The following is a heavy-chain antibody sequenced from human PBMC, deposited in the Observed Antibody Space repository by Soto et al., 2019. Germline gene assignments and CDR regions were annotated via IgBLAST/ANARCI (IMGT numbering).Heavy chain of an antibody. CDR3: ARSYDFWSGSHAHYYMDV. V-gene: IGHV4-59*01. CDR1: GGSINSYY. J-gene: IGHJ6*03. Sequence: SETLSLTCTVSGGSINSYYWSWIRQPPGKGLEWIGYIYYSGTTNYNPSLKSRVTISVDTSKNQFSLKLSSVTAADTAVYYCARSYDFWSGSHAHYYMDVWGKGTTVTVSS. CDR2: IYYSGTT. D-gene: IGHD3-3*01.